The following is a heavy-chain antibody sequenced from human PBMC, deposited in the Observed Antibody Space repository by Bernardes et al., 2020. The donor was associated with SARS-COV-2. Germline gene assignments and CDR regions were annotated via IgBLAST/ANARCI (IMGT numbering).Heavy chain of an antibody. CDR3: ARGSHITMVRGNSYGMDV. J-gene: IGHJ6*02. Sequence: GGSLRLSCAASGFTFSSYSMNWVRLAPGKGLEWVSSISSSSYYIYYADSVKGRFTISRDNAKNSLYLQMNSLRAEDTAVYYCARGSHITMVRGNSYGMDVWGQGTTVTVSS. V-gene: IGHV3-21*01. CDR2: ISSSSYYI. CDR1: GFTFSSYS. D-gene: IGHD3-10*01.